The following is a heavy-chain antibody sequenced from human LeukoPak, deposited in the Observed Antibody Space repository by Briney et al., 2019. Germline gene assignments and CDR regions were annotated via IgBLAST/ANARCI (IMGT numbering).Heavy chain of an antibody. CDR2: INPKSGGT. V-gene: IGHV1-2*04. Sequence: ASVKVSRKASGYTFTGYYMHWVRQAPGQGLEWMGWINPKSGGTDYAQRFRDWVTMTRDTSINTAYMELSRLTSDDTAVYYCARDYYSVYYYFDYWGQGTLVTVSS. D-gene: IGHD6-25*01. J-gene: IGHJ4*02. CDR1: GYTFTGYY. CDR3: ARDYYSVYYYFDY.